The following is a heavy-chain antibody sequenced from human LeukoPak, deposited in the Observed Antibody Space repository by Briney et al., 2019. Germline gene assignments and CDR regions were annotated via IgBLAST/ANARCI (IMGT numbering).Heavy chain of an antibody. CDR2: IYHSGST. CDR3: ARGYSNSVSQSAEYFQH. Sequence: SETLSLTCAVSGGSISSGGYYWSWIRQPPGKGLEWIGYIYHSGSTYYNPSLKSRVTISVDRSKNQFSLKLSSVTAADTAVYYCARGYSNSVSQSAEYFQHWGQGTLVTVSS. CDR1: GGSISSGGYY. J-gene: IGHJ1*01. V-gene: IGHV4-30-2*01. D-gene: IGHD4-11*01.